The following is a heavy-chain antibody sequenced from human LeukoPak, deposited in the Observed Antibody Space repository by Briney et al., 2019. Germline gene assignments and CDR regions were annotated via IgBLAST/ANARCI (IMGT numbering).Heavy chain of an antibody. Sequence: SETLSLTCTVSGVSVSSGGYYWSWIRQPPGKGLEWIGYIYYSGSTNYNPSLKSRVTISRDTSKNQFSLKLSSLTAADTAVYYRSKGGPYLVFDLWGRGTLVTVSS. V-gene: IGHV4-61*08. D-gene: IGHD2/OR15-2a*01. CDR3: SKGGPYLVFDL. CDR1: GVSVSSGGYY. J-gene: IGHJ2*01. CDR2: IYYSGST.